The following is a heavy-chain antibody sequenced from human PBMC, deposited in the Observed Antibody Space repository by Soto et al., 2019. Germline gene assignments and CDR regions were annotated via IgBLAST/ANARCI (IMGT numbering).Heavy chain of an antibody. CDR3: ARTGYGDHFDY. J-gene: IGHJ4*02. CDR2: THDSGII. CDR1: GGSMSPHH. V-gene: IGHV4-59*11. Sequence: PSETLSLTCTVSGGSMSPHHWCWIRQSPGKGLEFIGYTHDSGIINYNPSLMSRVAISLDTSKNQFSLKLTSVTAADTALYYCARTGYGDHFDYWGRGTLVTVSS. D-gene: IGHD5-18*01.